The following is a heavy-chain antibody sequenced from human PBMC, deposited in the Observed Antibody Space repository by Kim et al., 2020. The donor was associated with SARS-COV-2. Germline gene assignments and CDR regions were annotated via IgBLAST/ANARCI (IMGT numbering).Heavy chain of an antibody. V-gene: IGHV4-59*13. Sequence: SETLSLTCTVSGGSISSYYWSWIRQPPGKGLEWIGYIYYSGSTNYNPSLKSRVTISVDTSKNQFSLKLSSVTAADTAVYYCARGDYCSSTSCYFVGPNW. CDR3: ARGDYCSSTSCYFVGPNW. J-gene: IGHJ5*01. D-gene: IGHD2-2*01. CDR1: GGSISSYY. CDR2: IYYSGST.